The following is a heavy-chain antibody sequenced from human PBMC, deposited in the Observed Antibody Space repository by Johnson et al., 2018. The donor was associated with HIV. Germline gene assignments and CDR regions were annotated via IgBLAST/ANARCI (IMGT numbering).Heavy chain of an antibody. CDR3: ARARQWLMGGGAFDI. CDR1: GFTFSSYG. V-gene: IGHV3-15*01. D-gene: IGHD6-19*01. Sequence: EVQLLESGGGVVQPGRSLRLSCAASGFTFSSYGMHWVRQAPGKGLEWVGRIKSKTDGGTTDYAAPVKGRFTISRDNSKNTLYLQMNSLRAEDTAVYYCARARQWLMGGGAFDIWGQGTMVTVSS. CDR2: IKSKTDGGTT. J-gene: IGHJ3*02.